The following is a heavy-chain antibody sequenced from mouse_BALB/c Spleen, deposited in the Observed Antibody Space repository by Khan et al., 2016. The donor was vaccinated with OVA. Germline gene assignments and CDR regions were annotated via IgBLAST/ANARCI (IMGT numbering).Heavy chain of an antibody. Sequence: QVQLQQSGPELVKPGASVKMSCKASGYTFSDYVISWVKLRTGQGLEWIGEIYPGSGSTYYNEKFKGKATLTADKPSSTAYMQLSSLTSEDSAVYFWARSYYGAWLTYWGQGTLVTVS. D-gene: IGHD1-1*01. CDR3: ARSYYGAWLTY. CDR2: IYPGSGST. V-gene: IGHV1-77*01. J-gene: IGHJ3*01. CDR1: GYTFSDYV.